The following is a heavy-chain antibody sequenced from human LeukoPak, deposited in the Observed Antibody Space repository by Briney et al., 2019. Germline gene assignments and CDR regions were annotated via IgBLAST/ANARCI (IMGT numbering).Heavy chain of an antibody. CDR1: DGSIKTNYW. CDR3: ARGNEYTWWQ. Sequence: SETLSLTCTVSDGSIKTNYWWTWVRQPPGKGLEWIGETWHSGSSTNYNPSLKSRVTISVDKPKSQLSLKLTSVTAADTAIYYCARGNEYTWWQWSQGTLVTVSS. V-gene: IGHV4-4*02. D-gene: IGHD2-15*01. CDR2: TWHSGSST. J-gene: IGHJ4*02.